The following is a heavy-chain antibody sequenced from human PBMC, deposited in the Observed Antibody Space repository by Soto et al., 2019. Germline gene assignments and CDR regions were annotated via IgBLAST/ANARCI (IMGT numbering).Heavy chain of an antibody. CDR2: VYYRGRS. V-gene: IGHV4-39*01. CDR1: VGSVTNSSYY. CDR3: VSQRNTLITQVYFDY. Sequence: SGNLALTCTVSVGSVTNSSYYWGWIRQSPGKGLEWIGSVYYRGRSYSKSSVKSRVTISVDTSKNQFSLNLNSVTASDTAVYFWVSQRNTLITQVYFDYCCPGVLVT. J-gene: IGHJ4*02. D-gene: IGHD1-20*01.